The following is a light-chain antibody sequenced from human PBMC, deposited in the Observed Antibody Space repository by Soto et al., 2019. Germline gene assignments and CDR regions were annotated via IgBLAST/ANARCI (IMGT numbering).Light chain of an antibody. CDR1: QSVSSY. V-gene: IGKV3-15*01. CDR2: GAS. J-gene: IGKJ1*01. CDR3: QRYHHCTRT. Sequence: EIVLTQSPATLSLSPGERATLSCRASQSVSSYLAWYQQKPGQAPRLLIYGASTRATGIPARVSGSGTGSETTLTITSLHSEDLAVYVYQRYHHCTRTFGQGNKVDIK.